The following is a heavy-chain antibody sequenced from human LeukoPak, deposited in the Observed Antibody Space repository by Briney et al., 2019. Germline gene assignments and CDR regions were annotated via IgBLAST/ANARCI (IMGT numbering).Heavy chain of an antibody. CDR1: GGTFSSYA. D-gene: IGHD3-22*01. CDR2: IIPIFGTA. V-gene: IGHV1-69*05. Sequence: SVKVSCKASGGTFSSYAISWVRQAPGQGLEWMGGIIPIFGTANYAQKSQGRVTITTDESTSTAYMELSSLRSEDTAVYYCARAAYYYDSSGYYQTGYLDYWGQGTLVTVSS. CDR3: ARAAYYYDSSGYYQTGYLDY. J-gene: IGHJ4*02.